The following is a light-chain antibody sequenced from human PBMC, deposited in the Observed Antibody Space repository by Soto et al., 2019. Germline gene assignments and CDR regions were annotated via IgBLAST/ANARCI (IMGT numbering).Light chain of an antibody. Sequence: QSALTQPASVPGSPGQSITISCTGTSSDVGGYDYVSWYQQYPGKAPKLMIYEVSNRPSGVSHRFSGSKSGNTASLTISGLQAEDEADYYCFSYTNKNTRGFGGGTKVTLL. J-gene: IGLJ3*02. V-gene: IGLV2-14*01. CDR3: FSYTNKNTRG. CDR1: SSDVGGYDY. CDR2: EVS.